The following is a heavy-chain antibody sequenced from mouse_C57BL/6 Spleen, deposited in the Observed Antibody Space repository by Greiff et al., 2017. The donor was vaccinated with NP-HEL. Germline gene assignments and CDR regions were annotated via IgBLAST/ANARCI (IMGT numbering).Heavy chain of an antibody. CDR3: ARAELLYAMDY. CDR1: GYSITSGYY. J-gene: IGHJ4*01. V-gene: IGHV3-6*01. CDR2: ISYDGSN. Sequence: EVQLVESGPGLVKPSQSLSLTCSVTGYSITSGYYWNWIRQFPGNKLEWMGYISYDGSNNYNPSLKNRISITRDTSKNQFFLKLNSVTTEDTATYYCARAELLYAMDYWGQGTSVTVSS.